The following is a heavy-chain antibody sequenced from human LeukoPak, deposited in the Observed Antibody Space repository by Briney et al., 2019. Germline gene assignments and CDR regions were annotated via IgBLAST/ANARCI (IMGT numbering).Heavy chain of an antibody. Sequence: GGSLRLSCAASGFTFSSYWFHWVRHAPGKRLVWVSRINSDGSGTTYADSVKGRFTISRDNAKSTLFLQMNSLRAEDTALYYCARTTSMNYVGDAFHIWGQGTMVTVSS. CDR3: ARTTSMNYVGDAFHI. V-gene: IGHV3-74*01. D-gene: IGHD1-7*01. J-gene: IGHJ3*02. CDR1: GFTFSSYW. CDR2: INSDGSGT.